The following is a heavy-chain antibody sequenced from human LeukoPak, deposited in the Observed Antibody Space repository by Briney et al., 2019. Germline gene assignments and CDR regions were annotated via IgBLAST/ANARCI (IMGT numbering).Heavy chain of an antibody. D-gene: IGHD1-14*01. CDR1: GFTFSSYA. Sequence: GGSLRLSCAASGFTFSSYAMSWVRQAPGKGLEWVSYISSSGSTIYYADSVKGRFTISRDNAKNSLYLQMNSLRAEDTAVYYCARAPPRNRAYYFDYWGQGTLVTVSS. CDR3: ARAPPRNRAYYFDY. J-gene: IGHJ4*02. V-gene: IGHV3-48*04. CDR2: ISSSGSTI.